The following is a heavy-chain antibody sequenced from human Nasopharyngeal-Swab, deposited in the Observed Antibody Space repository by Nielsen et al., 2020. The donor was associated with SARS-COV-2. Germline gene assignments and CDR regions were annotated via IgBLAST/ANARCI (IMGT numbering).Heavy chain of an antibody. V-gene: IGHV3-23*01. CDR3: AKYSRGELRFIGY. CDR1: GFTFSSYA. D-gene: IGHD1-26*01. CDR2: ISGSGGST. Sequence: GESLKISCAASGFTFSSYAMSWVRQAPGKGLEWVSAISGSGGSTYYADSAKGRFTISRDNSKNTLYLQMNSLRAEDTAVYYCAKYSRGELRFIGYWGQGTLVTVSS. J-gene: IGHJ4*02.